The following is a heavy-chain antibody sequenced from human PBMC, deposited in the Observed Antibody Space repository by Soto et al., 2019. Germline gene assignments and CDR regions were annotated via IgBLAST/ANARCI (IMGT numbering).Heavy chain of an antibody. CDR2: FDPEDGET. D-gene: IGHD2-15*01. Sequence: ASVKVSCKVSGYTLTELSMHWVRQAPGKGLEWMGGFDPEDGETIYAQKFQGRVTMTEDTSTDTAYMELSSLRSEDTAVYYCATGAYCSGGSCYLYFQHWGQGTLVTVSS. CDR1: GYTLTELS. CDR3: ATGAYCSGGSCYLYFQH. J-gene: IGHJ1*01. V-gene: IGHV1-24*01.